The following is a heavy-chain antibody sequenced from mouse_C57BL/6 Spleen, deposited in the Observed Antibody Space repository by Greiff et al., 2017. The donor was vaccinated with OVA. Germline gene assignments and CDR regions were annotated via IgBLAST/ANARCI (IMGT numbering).Heavy chain of an antibody. V-gene: IGHV3-6*01. J-gene: IGHJ2*01. D-gene: IGHD2-3*01. CDR1: GYSITSGYF. CDR2: ISYDGSN. Sequence: EVQLQESGPGLVKPSQSLSLTCSVTGYSITSGYFWNWIRQFPGNKLAWMGYISYDGSNNYNPSLKNRISITRDTSKNQFCLKLNSVTTEDTATYYGARGENDGYPRWGQGTTLTVSS. CDR3: ARGENDGYPR.